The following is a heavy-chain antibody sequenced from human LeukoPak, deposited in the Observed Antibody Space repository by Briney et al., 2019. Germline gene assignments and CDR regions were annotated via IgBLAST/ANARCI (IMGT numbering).Heavy chain of an antibody. CDR1: GASISSYY. V-gene: IGHV4-4*09. CDR3: ARHRSPSSLSYFDI. J-gene: IGHJ4*02. CDR2: IYTSETA. D-gene: IGHD6-19*01. Sequence: SETLSLTCTVSGASISSYYWSWIRQPPGKGLEWIGYIYTSETANYNPSLRSRVTISIDTSKNQFSLRLSSVTAADTAVYYCARHRSPSSLSYFDIWGQGTLVIVSS.